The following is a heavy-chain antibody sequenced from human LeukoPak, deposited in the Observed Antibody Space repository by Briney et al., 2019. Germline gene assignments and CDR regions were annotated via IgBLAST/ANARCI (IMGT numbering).Heavy chain of an antibody. CDR1: GFIFSTYG. Sequence: PGGSLRLSCAASGFIFSTYGMTWFRQAPGRGLEWVSGINWNGGSTGYADSVKGRFTIPRDNGKNILFLHMSGLRVEDTAFYYCARDRGRYYGSGSHPWGQGTLVTVSS. CDR2: INWNGGST. D-gene: IGHD3-10*01. CDR3: ARDRGRYYGSGSHP. J-gene: IGHJ5*02. V-gene: IGHV3-20*04.